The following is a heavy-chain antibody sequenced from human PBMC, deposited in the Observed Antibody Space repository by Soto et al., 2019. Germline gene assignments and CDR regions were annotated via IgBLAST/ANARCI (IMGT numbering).Heavy chain of an antibody. CDR2: VYHTGDT. J-gene: IGHJ5*02. CDR1: GGTVASSHW. CDR3: AREIVTAGGNNYFDP. D-gene: IGHD2-21*02. V-gene: IGHV4-4*02. Sequence: SETLSLTCGVSGGTVASSHWWSWVRQSPSRGLEWIGNVYHTGDTNFNPSLQSRVTFSVDKSNNQFSLRLTSLTAADAAVYFCAREIVTAGGNNYFDPWGPGTLVTVSS.